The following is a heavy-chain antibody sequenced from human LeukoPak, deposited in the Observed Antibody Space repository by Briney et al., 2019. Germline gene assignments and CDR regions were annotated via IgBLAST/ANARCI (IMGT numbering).Heavy chain of an antibody. D-gene: IGHD5-18*01. CDR1: GFSFDDYA. CDR2: INWSGVST. V-gene: IGHV3-20*04. CDR3: AKGKDTLNPYWYFDV. Sequence: PGGSLRLSCAASGFSFDDYAMSWVRQAPGKGLEWVSGINWSGVSTGYADSVKGRFTISRDNTKNSLSLQLNSLRAEDTAFYYCAKGKDTLNPYWYFDVWGRGTLVSVSS. J-gene: IGHJ2*01.